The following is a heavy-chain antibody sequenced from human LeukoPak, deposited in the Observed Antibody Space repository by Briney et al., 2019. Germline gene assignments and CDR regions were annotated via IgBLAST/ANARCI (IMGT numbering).Heavy chain of an antibody. CDR1: GFTFSSYE. Sequence: GGSLRLSCAASGFTFSSYEMNWVRQAPGKGLEWVGRIKSKTDGGTTDYAAPVKGRFTISRDDSKNTLYLQMNSLKTEDTAVYYCTTDLGYCSGGSCYKTDYWGQGTLVTVSS. CDR2: IKSKTDGGTT. J-gene: IGHJ4*02. D-gene: IGHD2-15*01. CDR3: TTDLGYCSGGSCYKTDY. V-gene: IGHV3-15*01.